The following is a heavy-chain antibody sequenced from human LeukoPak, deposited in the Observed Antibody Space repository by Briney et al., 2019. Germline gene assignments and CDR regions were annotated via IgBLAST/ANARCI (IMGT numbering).Heavy chain of an antibody. D-gene: IGHD3-22*01. J-gene: IGHJ5*02. CDR1: GGTFSSYA. Sequence: SVKVSCKASGGTFSSYAISWVRQAPGQGLEWMGGIIPIFGTANYAQKFQGRVTITADKSSSTAYMELSSLRSEDTAVYYCARKVPNDSSGYYYRGQFDPWGQGTLVTVSS. CDR2: IIPIFGTA. CDR3: ARKVPNDSSGYYYRGQFDP. V-gene: IGHV1-69*06.